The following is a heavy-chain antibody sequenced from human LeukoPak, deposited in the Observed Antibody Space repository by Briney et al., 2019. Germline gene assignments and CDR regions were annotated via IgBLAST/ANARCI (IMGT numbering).Heavy chain of an antibody. CDR1: GDTFTSYD. V-gene: IGHV1-8*01. CDR3: ARARDLDSSSWAYYYYYMDV. CDR2: MHPNSGNT. Sequence: GASVKVSCKASGDTFTSYDINWVRQATGQGLEWMRWMHPNSGNTGYAQKFQGRVTMTRNTSISTAYMELSSLRSEDTAVYYCARARDLDSSSWAYYYYYMDVWGKGTTVTISS. J-gene: IGHJ6*03. D-gene: IGHD6-13*01.